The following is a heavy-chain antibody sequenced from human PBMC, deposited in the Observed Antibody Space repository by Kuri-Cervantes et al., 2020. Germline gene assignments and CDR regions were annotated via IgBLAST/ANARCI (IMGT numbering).Heavy chain of an antibody. D-gene: IGHD5-12*01. CDR3: AITYSGYPRHPYYFDC. CDR1: GGTFSSYT. J-gene: IGHJ4*02. CDR2: IIPILGIA. Sequence: SVKVSCKASGGTFSSYTISWVRQAPGQGLEWMGRIIPILGIANYAQKFQGRVTIIADKSTSTAYMELSSLRSEDTAVYYCAITYSGYPRHPYYFDCWGQGTLVTVSS. V-gene: IGHV1-69*02.